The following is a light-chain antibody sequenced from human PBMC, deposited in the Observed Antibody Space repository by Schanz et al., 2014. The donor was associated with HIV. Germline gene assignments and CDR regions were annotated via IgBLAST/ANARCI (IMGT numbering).Light chain of an antibody. CDR3: SSYAGSNNLV. CDR1: NSDVGGYNY. Sequence: QSVLTQPASVSGSPGQSITISCTGTNSDVGGYNYVSWYQQHPGKAPKLMIYEVSKRPSGVPDRFSGSKSGNTASLTVSGLQAEDEADYYCSSYAGSNNLVFGGGTKLTVL. J-gene: IGLJ2*01. CDR2: EVS. V-gene: IGLV2-8*01.